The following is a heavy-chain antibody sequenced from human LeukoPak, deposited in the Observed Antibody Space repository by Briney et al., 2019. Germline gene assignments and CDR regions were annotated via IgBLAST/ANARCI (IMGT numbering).Heavy chain of an antibody. Sequence: PGGSLRLSCAASGFTFSSYGMHWVRQAPGKGLEWVAFIRYDGSNKYYADSVKGRFTISRDNSKNTLYLQMNSLRAEDTAAYYCAKDPNHYYDSSGYPEYFQHWGQGTLVTVSS. V-gene: IGHV3-30*02. J-gene: IGHJ1*01. D-gene: IGHD3-22*01. CDR2: IRYDGSNK. CDR1: GFTFSSYG. CDR3: AKDPNHYYDSSGYPEYFQH.